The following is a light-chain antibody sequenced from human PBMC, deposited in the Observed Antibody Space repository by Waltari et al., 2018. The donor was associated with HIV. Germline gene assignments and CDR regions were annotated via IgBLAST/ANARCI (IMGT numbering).Light chain of an antibody. CDR2: EVY. CDR3: SSYSTRGFVL. J-gene: IGLJ3*02. V-gene: IGLV2-14*01. CDR1: ASDMTTFNF. Sequence: SALTQPASVSGSPGQSITISCTGPASDMTTFNFVSWYQQSPGRAPKLIIFEVYFRPSGVSARFSGAKSGDTASLTISALRAEDEGDYFCSSYSTRGFVLFGGGTKVTVL.